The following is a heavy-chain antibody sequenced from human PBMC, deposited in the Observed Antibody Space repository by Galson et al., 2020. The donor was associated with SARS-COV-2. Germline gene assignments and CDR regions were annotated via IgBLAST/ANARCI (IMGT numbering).Heavy chain of an antibody. CDR2: IKSKTDGGTT. Sequence: GGSLRLSCAASGFIFSNAWMSWVRQAPGKGLEWVGRIKSKTDGGTTDYAAPVKGRFTISRDDSKNTLYLQMNSLKTEDTAVYYCTTTWDYDSTAFDIWAQGTMVTVSS. CDR3: TTTWDYDSTAFDI. CDR1: GFIFSNAW. J-gene: IGHJ3*02. D-gene: IGHD3-22*01. V-gene: IGHV3-15*01.